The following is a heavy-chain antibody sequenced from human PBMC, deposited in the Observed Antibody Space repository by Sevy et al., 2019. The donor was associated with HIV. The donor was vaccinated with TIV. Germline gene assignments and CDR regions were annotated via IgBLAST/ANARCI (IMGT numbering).Heavy chain of an antibody. CDR1: GFDFSIYS. Sequence: GGSLRLSCAASGFDFSIYSMSWVRQAPGKGLEWVSTLSFGCGKINYADSVKGRFTISRDNSKSSVYLQMNNMRVDDTAVYYCAREGCIKPHDDWGQGTLVTVSS. J-gene: IGHJ4*02. CDR3: AREGCIKPHDD. V-gene: IGHV3-23*01. D-gene: IGHD3-3*01. CDR2: LSFGCGKI.